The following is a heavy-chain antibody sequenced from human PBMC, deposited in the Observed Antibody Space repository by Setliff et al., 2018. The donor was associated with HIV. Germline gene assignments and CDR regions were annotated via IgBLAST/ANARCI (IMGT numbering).Heavy chain of an antibody. CDR3: ARHWGYSYGIDS. CDR2: LYTSGDT. J-gene: IGHJ4*02. V-gene: IGHV4-61*09. CDR1: GGSISSGSYY. D-gene: IGHD5-18*01. Sequence: SETLSLTCTVSGGSISSGSYYWTWIRQPAGKGLEWIGHLYTSGDTNYNPSLKSRVTLSVKTSKNQFSLKLNSVTAADTAVYYCARHWGYSYGIDSWGQGILVTVSS.